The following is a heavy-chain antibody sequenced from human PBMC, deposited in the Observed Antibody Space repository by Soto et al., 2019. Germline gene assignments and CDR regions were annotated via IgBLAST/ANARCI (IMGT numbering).Heavy chain of an antibody. D-gene: IGHD4-4*01. CDR3: ASWYSNSGRWDCFQP. Sequence: PAETLSLTCTVSGGSISSSSYYWGWILHPPGKGLEWIGSIYYSGSTYYNPSLKSRVTISVDTSKNQFSLKLSSVTAADTAVYYCASWYSNSGRWDCFQPWAKGILGTV. CDR2: IYYSGST. CDR1: GGSISSSSYY. V-gene: IGHV4-39*01. J-gene: IGHJ5*02.